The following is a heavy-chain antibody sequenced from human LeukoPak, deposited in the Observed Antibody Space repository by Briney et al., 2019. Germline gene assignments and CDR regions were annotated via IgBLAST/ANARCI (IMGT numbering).Heavy chain of an antibody. CDR3: ARVGGSFPYTFYYGMTV. CDR1: GYTFSNYG. V-gene: IGHV1-18*01. J-gene: IGHJ6*02. CDR2: ISAYNGDT. Sequence: GASVKVSFKASGYTFSNYGITWVRQAPRQGLEWVGWISAYNGDTNYAPNLQGRVTMATDTSTSTAYMELRSLTSDDSATYYCARVGGSFPYTFYYGMTVWGQGTTVTVSS. D-gene: IGHD3-10*01.